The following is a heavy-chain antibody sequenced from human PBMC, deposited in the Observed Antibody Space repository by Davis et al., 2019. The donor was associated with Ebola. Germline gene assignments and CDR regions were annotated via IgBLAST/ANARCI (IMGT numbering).Heavy chain of an antibody. Sequence: AASVKVSCKASGSIFTSYYMHWVRQAPGQGLEWMGIINPSGGSTSYAQKFQGRVTMTRDTSTSTVYMELSSLRSEDTAVYYCARGLHRDGYNLGWFDPWGQGTLVTVSS. D-gene: IGHD5-24*01. CDR3: ARGLHRDGYNLGWFDP. V-gene: IGHV1-46*01. CDR2: INPSGGST. J-gene: IGHJ5*02. CDR1: GSIFTSYY.